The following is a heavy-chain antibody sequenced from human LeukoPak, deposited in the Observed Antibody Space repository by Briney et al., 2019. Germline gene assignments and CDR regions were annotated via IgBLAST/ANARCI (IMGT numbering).Heavy chain of an antibody. Sequence: SETLSLTCTVSGDSITNYFGAWIRQPPGEGVEGVGYIYYSGSTYYNPSLKSRVTISVDTSKNQFSLKLSSVTAADTAVYYCARGYYYDSSGYSWWPLRNYYMDVWGKGTTVTVSS. CDR2: IYYSGST. CDR1: GDSITNYF. J-gene: IGHJ6*03. CDR3: ARGYYYDSSGYSWWPLRNYYMDV. D-gene: IGHD3-22*01. V-gene: IGHV4-59*12.